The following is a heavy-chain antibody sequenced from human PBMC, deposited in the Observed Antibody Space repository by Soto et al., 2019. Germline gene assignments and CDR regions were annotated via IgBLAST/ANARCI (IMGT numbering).Heavy chain of an antibody. V-gene: IGHV3-11*01. Sequence: WGSLRLSCAASGFTFIDYYISFIRQAPGKGLEWVSYISSSGTTIYHADSVKGRFTISRDNAKNSLYLQMNSLRAEDTAVYYCARERLRTGDYWGQGTLVTVSS. CDR2: ISSSGTTI. CDR1: GFTFIDYY. CDR3: ARERLRTGDY. J-gene: IGHJ4*02. D-gene: IGHD3-3*01.